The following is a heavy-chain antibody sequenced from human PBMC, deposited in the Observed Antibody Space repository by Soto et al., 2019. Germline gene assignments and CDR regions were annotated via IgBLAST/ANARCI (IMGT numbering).Heavy chain of an antibody. J-gene: IGHJ4*02. Sequence: SETLSLTCTVSGGSVSSGSYYWSWIRQPPGKGLEWIGYIYYSGSTNYNPSLKSRVTISVDTSKNQFSLKLSSVTAADAAVYYCANYPTTVTSDYWGQGTLVTVSS. CDR1: GGSVSSGSYY. V-gene: IGHV4-61*01. D-gene: IGHD4-17*01. CDR2: IYYSGST. CDR3: ANYPTTVTSDY.